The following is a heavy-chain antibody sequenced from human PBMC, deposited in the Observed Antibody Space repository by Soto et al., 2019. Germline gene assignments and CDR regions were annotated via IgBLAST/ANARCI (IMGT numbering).Heavy chain of an antibody. Sequence: QVQLVESGGGVVQPGRSLRLSCAVSGFTFSSHAMHWVRQAPGKGLGWVALISSDGSNKYYADSVKGRFTTSRDNSKNTMNLHMNRLRVEDTAVYYCARDDEGGSDCDLGYWGQGALVTVSS. J-gene: IGHJ4*02. CDR2: ISSDGSNK. CDR3: ARDDEGGSDCDLGY. D-gene: IGHD1-26*01. V-gene: IGHV3-30-3*01. CDR1: GFTFSSHA.